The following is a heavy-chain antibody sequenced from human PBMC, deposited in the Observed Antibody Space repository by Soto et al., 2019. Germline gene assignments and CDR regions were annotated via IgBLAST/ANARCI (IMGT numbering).Heavy chain of an antibody. J-gene: IGHJ3*02. V-gene: IGHV1-46*02. CDR2: MTPSDGST. CDR3: EKHCGGDRSNGFDI. D-gene: IGHD2-21*02. CDR1: ADIFNNYY. Sequence: QLHLVQSGAEVKEPGASVKVSCKTSADIFNNYYMHWVRQAPGQGLEWMGVMTPSDGSTNYAQSFQGRVTMTTDTSTRTAYVELSSLRSEDTAVYYCEKHCGGDRSNGFDIWGQGTKVTVSS.